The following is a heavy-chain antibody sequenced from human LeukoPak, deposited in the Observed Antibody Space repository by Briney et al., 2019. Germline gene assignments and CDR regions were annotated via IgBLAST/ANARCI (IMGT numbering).Heavy chain of an antibody. J-gene: IGHJ3*02. CDR3: ATQLAVAGHGI. D-gene: IGHD6-19*01. CDR1: GGSIGTYY. V-gene: IGHV4-59*12. Sequence: SETLSLTCTVSGGSIGTYYWSWIRQPPGKGLEWIGYIYYTGRTNYNPSLKSRVTISVDTSKNQFSLKLSSVTAADTAVYYCATQLAVAGHGIWGQGTMVTVSS. CDR2: IYYTGRT.